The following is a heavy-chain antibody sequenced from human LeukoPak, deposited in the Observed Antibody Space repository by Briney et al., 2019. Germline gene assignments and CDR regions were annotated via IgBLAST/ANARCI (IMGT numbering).Heavy chain of an antibody. J-gene: IGHJ5*01. CDR2: ISSSGSTI. CDR1: GFTFSSYE. D-gene: IGHD2-15*01. V-gene: IGHV3-48*03. CDR3: AKGRGYCSGGSCYSGFDS. Sequence: GGSLRLSCAASGFTFSSYEMNWVRQAPGKGLEWVSYISSSGSTIYYADSVKGRFTISRDNAKNSLYLQMNSLRAEDTAVYYCAKGRGYCSGGSCYSGFDSWGQGTLVTVSS.